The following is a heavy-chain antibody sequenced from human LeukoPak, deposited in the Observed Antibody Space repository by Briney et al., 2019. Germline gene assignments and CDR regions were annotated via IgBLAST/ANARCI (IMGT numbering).Heavy chain of an antibody. J-gene: IGHJ6*02. CDR3: ARGLRYCSSTSCQNYYGMDV. Sequence: LRLSCAASGFTFSSYAMSWVRQAPGKGLEWIGYIYHSGSTYYNPSLKSRVTISVDRSKNQFSLKLSSVTAADTAVYYCARGLRYCSSTSCQNYYGMDVWGQGTTVTVSS. D-gene: IGHD2-2*01. CDR2: IYHSGST. CDR1: GFTFSSYA. V-gene: IGHV4-30-2*01.